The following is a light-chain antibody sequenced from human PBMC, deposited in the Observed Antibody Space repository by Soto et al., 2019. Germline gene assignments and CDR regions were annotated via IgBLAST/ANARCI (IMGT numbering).Light chain of an antibody. CDR3: AACDDSLSGPV. V-gene: IGLV1-47*02. CDR1: TSNLGSHF. Sequence: QSVLTQPPSASGTPGQRVTISCSGSTSNLGSHFVYWYQQLPGTAPKLPIYNNNQRPSGVPDRSAGSKYGTSAFLAISGLRSDYESDYSCAACDDSLSGPVFGGGTKVTVL. CDR2: NNN. J-gene: IGLJ3*02.